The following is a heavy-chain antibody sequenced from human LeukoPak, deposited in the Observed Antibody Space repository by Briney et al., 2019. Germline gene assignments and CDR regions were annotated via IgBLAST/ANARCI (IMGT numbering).Heavy chain of an antibody. CDR1: GFTFSIYW. D-gene: IGHD5-12*01. CDR2: INSVGGSI. V-gene: IGHV3-74*01. Sequence: GGSLRLSCAASGFTFSIYWMHWVGQAPGKGLVWVSRINSVGGSISHADSVKGRFTISRDNAKNTLYMQMNSLRAEDTAVYYCARDRGGGYDSYYYYGMDVWGKGTTVTVSS. J-gene: IGHJ6*04. CDR3: ARDRGGGYDSYYYYGMDV.